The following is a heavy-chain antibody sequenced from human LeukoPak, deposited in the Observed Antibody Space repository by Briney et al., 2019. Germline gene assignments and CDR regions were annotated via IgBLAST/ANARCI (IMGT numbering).Heavy chain of an antibody. J-gene: IGHJ4*02. CDR2: ISSSSTYI. V-gene: IGHV3-21*01. CDR1: GFTFSSYA. CDR3: ARVDDFGYSYGSAY. Sequence: GGSLRLSCAASGFTFSSYAMDWVSQAPGKGLEWVSSISSSSTYIYYADSMKAQFTISRDNAKKSLFLQMNSLRAEDTAVYYCARVDDFGYSYGSAYWGQGTLVTVSS. D-gene: IGHD5-18*01.